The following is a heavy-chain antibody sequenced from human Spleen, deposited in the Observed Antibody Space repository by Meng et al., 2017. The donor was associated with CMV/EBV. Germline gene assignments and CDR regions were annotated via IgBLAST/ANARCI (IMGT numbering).Heavy chain of an antibody. Sequence: ASVKVSCKASGYTFIGYYIYWVRQVPGQGLEWMGWVGGCDGDTNYAPELQGRVTMTTDTSTNTAYMEFRSLRSDDTAVYYCARDWECLARSDVFDIWGQGTMVTVSS. CDR2: VGGCDGDT. J-gene: IGHJ3*02. CDR1: GYTFIGYY. CDR3: ARDWECLARSDVFDI. V-gene: IGHV1-18*04. D-gene: IGHD1-26*01.